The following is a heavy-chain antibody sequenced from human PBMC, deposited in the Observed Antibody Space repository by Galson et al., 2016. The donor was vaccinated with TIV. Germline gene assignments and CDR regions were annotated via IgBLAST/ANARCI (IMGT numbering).Heavy chain of an antibody. J-gene: IGHJ4*02. D-gene: IGHD4-11*01. Sequence: SLRLSCAASGFTVSDNPLTWVRQAPGKGLEWVSIIHGDGRTYYAGAVRDRFTISRDNSKNTVYLQMNSLRAEDTAVYYCARDGRAVGDYNAWGDYWGQGALVTVSS. CDR3: ARDGRAVGDYNAWGDY. CDR1: GFTVSDNP. V-gene: IGHV3-66*01. CDR2: IHGDGRT.